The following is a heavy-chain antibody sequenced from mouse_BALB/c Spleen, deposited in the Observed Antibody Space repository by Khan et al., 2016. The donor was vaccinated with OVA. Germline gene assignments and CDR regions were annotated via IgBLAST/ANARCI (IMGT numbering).Heavy chain of an antibody. CDR3: ARTGYNYFDY. V-gene: IGHV5-17*02. J-gene: IGHJ2*01. CDR1: GFTFSGFG. CDR2: ISSDSNTI. Sequence: EVELVESGGGLVQTGGSRKLSCAASGFTFSGFGMHWVRQAPEKGLEWVAYISSDSNTIYYADTVKGRFTLSRDNPKNTLFLQMTRLRSEDTAMYYCARTGYNYFDYWGQGTTLTVSS. D-gene: IGHD2-2*01.